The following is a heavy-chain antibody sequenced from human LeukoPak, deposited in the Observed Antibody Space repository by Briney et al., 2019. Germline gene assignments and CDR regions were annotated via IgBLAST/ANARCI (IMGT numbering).Heavy chain of an antibody. CDR1: GGSIGSGGYY. J-gene: IGHJ4*02. V-gene: IGHV4-31*03. Sequence: SQTLSLTCTVSGGSIGSGGYYWSWIRQHPGKGLEWIGYIYYSGSTYYNPSLKSRVTISVDTSKNQFSLKLSSVTAADTAVYYCARGVVATTDHDYWGQGTLVTVSS. D-gene: IGHD5-12*01. CDR3: ARGVVATTDHDY. CDR2: IYYSGST.